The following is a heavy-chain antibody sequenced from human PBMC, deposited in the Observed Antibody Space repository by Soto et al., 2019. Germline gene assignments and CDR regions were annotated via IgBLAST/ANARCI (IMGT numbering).Heavy chain of an antibody. CDR3: AKELRNDHHLEYFAH. Sequence: PWWSXRLSCAAAVFTFKSYSLILFRHAPGKGLEWVSVITGSGDRTYYADSVKGRFNISRDNSKNTLYLQMNSLRAEDTAVYYCAKELRNDHHLEYFAHRGQGPLVNVS. CDR1: VFTFKSYS. V-gene: IGHV3-23*01. J-gene: IGHJ4*02. CDR2: ITGSGDRT.